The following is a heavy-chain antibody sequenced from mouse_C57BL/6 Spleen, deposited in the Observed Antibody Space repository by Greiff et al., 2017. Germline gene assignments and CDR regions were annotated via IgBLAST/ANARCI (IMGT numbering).Heavy chain of an antibody. Sequence: QVQLQQPGAELVRPGSSVKLSCKASGYTFTSYWMDWVKQRPGQGLEWIGNIYPSDSETHYNQKFKGKSTLTVDKSSSTAYMQLSSLTSEDSAVYYCARDSSGYVGWFAYWGQGTLVTVSA. CDR1: GYTFTSYW. CDR3: ARDSSGYVGWFAY. CDR2: IYPSDSET. V-gene: IGHV1-61*01. D-gene: IGHD3-2*02. J-gene: IGHJ3*01.